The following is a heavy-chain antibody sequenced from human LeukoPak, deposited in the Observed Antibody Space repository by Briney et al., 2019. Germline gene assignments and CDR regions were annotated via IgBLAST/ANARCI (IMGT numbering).Heavy chain of an antibody. CDR3: ARGITYYYDSSGYYYDY. J-gene: IGHJ4*02. V-gene: IGHV3-48*03. CDR2: ISSSGSTI. Sequence: GGSLRLSCAASGFTFSSYEVNWVRQAPGKGLEWVSYISSSGSTIYYADSVKGRFTISRDNAKNSLYLQMNSLRAEDTAVYYCARGITYYYDSSGYYYDYWGQGTLVTVSS. CDR1: GFTFSSYE. D-gene: IGHD3-22*01.